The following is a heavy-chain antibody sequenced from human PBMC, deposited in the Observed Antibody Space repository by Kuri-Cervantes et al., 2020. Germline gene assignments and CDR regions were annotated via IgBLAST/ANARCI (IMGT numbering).Heavy chain of an antibody. V-gene: IGHV4-39*07. CDR3: ARGRRGSSWNYFDY. Sequence: GSLRLSCTVSGGSISSSSYYWGWIRQPPGKGLEWIGSIYYSGSTYYNPSLKSRVTISVDTSKNQFSLRLSSVTAADTAVYYCARGRRGSSWNYFDYWGQGTLVTVSS. D-gene: IGHD6-13*01. CDR2: IYYSGST. CDR1: GGSISSSSYY. J-gene: IGHJ4*02.